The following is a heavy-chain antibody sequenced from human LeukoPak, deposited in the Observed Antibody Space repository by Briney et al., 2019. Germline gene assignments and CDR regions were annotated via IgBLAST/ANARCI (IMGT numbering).Heavy chain of an antibody. J-gene: IGHJ4*02. D-gene: IGHD2-2*02. Sequence: PSETLSLTCAVYGGSFSGYYWSWIRQPPGKGLEWIGEINRSGSTNYNPSLKSRVTISVDTSKNQFSLKLSSVTAADTAVYYCARGRYPPDIVVVPAAIGGGFDYWGQGTLVTVSS. CDR1: GGSFSGYY. CDR2: INRSGST. CDR3: ARGRYPPDIVVVPAAIGGGFDY. V-gene: IGHV4-34*01.